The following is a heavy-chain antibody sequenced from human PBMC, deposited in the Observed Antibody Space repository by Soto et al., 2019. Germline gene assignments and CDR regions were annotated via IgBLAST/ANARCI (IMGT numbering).Heavy chain of an antibody. Sequence: PSETLSLTCAVYGGSFSGYYWSWIRQPPGKGLEWIGEINHSGGTNYNPSLKSRVTISVDTSKNQFSLKLSSVTAADTAVYYCARDRGDSRYYYYYYGMDVWGQGTTVTVSS. J-gene: IGHJ6*02. D-gene: IGHD2-21*02. CDR1: GGSFSGYY. V-gene: IGHV4-34*01. CDR3: ARDRGDSRYYYYYYGMDV. CDR2: INHSGGT.